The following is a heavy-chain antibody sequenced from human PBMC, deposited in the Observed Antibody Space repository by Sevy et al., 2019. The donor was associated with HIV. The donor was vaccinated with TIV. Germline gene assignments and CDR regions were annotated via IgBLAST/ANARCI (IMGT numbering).Heavy chain of an antibody. CDR1: GFTVSSNY. CDR2: IYSGGST. J-gene: IGHJ6*02. D-gene: IGHD2-8*01. Sequence: GGSLRLSCAASGFTVSSNYMSWVRQAPGKGLEWVSVIYSGGSTYYADSVKGRFTISRDNSKNTLYLQMNSLRAEDTAVYYCARDRRSGVLAYGMDVWGQGTTVTVSS. V-gene: IGHV3-53*01. CDR3: ARDRRSGVLAYGMDV.